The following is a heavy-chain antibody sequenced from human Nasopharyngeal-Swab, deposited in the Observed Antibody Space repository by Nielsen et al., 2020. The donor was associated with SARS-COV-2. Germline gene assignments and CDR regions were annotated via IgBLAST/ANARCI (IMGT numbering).Heavy chain of an antibody. Sequence: SETLSLTCTVSGDSISSNDYYWSWIRQPAGKGLEWIGRIYTSGSTNYNPSLKSRVTMSVDTSKNQFSLKLSSVTAADTAVYYCARDGEIAAAPYYYYYYYDMDVWGQGTTVTVSS. CDR2: IYTSGST. J-gene: IGHJ6*02. D-gene: IGHD6-13*01. V-gene: IGHV4-61*02. CDR1: GDSISSNDYY. CDR3: ARDGEIAAAPYYYYYYYDMDV.